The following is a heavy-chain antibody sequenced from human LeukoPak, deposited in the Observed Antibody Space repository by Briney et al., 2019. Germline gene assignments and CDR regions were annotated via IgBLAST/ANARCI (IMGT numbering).Heavy chain of an antibody. Sequence: GGSLRLSFAASGFTFSRYDMSWVRQAPGKGPEWVSSISGSGGKTYYADSVKGRFTISRDNPKNTLYLQMNNLRAEDTAVYYCTNGSCCGDYGGYWGHGTLVTVSS. CDR2: ISGSGGKT. V-gene: IGHV3-23*01. CDR1: GFTFSRYD. CDR3: TNGSCCGDYGGY. J-gene: IGHJ4*01. D-gene: IGHD4-23*01.